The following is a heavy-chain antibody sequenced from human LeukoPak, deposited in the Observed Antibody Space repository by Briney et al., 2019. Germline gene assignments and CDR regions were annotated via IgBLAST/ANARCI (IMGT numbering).Heavy chain of an antibody. V-gene: IGHV1-18*01. CDR1: GYTFTSYG. J-gene: IGHJ5*02. CDR2: ISAYNGNT. Sequence: GASVKVSCKASGYTFTSYGISWVRQAPGQGLEWMGWISAYNGNTNYAQKLQGRVTMTTDTSTSTAYMELRSLRSDNTAVYYCARDTAVELGDWFDPWGQGTLVTVSS. CDR3: ARDTAVELGDWFDP. D-gene: IGHD6-19*01.